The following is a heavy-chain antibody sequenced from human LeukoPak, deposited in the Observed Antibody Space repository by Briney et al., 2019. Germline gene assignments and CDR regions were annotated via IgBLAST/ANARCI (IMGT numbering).Heavy chain of an antibody. CDR2: INPSGGST. D-gene: IGHD6-19*01. J-gene: IGHJ4*02. CDR1: GYTFTSYY. CDR3: ARDIAVAGLEGGFDY. Sequence: ASVKVSCKASGYTFTSYYMHWVRQAPGQGLEWMGIINPSGGSTSYAQKLQGRVTMTRDMSTSTVYMELSSLRSEDTAVYYCARDIAVAGLEGGFDYWGQGTLVTVSS. V-gene: IGHV1-46*01.